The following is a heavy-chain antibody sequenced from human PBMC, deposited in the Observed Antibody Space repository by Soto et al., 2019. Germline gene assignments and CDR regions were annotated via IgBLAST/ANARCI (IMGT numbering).Heavy chain of an antibody. D-gene: IGHD6-6*01. CDR1: GLTFSGHW. CDR2: IKPDGSET. CDR3: ARGPYSSSSGTFDP. Sequence: VGSLRLSCAASGLTFSGHWMTWVRQTPGEGLQWVAAIKPDGSETFYVDSVKGRFTISRDNARNSLFLQMDSLRAEDTAVYYCARGPYSSSSGTFDPWGQGTLVTVSS. J-gene: IGHJ5*02. V-gene: IGHV3-7*03.